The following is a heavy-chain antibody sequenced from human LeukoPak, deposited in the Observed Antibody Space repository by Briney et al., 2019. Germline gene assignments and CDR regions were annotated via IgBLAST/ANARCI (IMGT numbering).Heavy chain of an antibody. J-gene: IGHJ6*03. CDR1: GFTVSSNY. CDR2: IYSGGST. D-gene: IGHD2-15*01. CDR3: ASSRAYCSGGSCYSPYYYYYMDV. Sequence: GGSLRLSCAASGFTVSSNYMSWVRQAPGKGLEWVSVIYSGGSTYYADSVKGRFTISRDNSKNTLYLQMNSLRAEDTAVYYCASSRAYCSGGSCYSPYYYYYMDVWGKGTTVTISS. V-gene: IGHV3-53*01.